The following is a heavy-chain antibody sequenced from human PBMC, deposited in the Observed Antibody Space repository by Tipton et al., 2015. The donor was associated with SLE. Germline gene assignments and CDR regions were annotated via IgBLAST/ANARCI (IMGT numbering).Heavy chain of an antibody. D-gene: IGHD1-26*01. Sequence: TLSLTCAVYGGSFSGYYWSWVRQPPGKGLEWVGEINHSGSTNYNPSLKSRVTMSVDTSKNQFSLKLSSVTAADTAVYYCARVPTSKYSGSYLYYFDYWDQGTLVTVSS. CDR2: INHSGST. J-gene: IGHJ4*02. CDR1: GGSFSGYY. V-gene: IGHV4-34*01. CDR3: ARVPTSKYSGSYLYYFDY.